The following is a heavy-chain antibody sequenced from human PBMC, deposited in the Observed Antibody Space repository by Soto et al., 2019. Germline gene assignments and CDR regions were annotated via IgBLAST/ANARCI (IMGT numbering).Heavy chain of an antibody. CDR1: GGSVSSRSHF. Sequence: QVQLQESGPGVVNPSDTLSVTCTVSGGSVSSRSHFWSWIRQPPGGGLQWIGYIYYTGNTNYSPSLKSRATLSVDTSRNQFSLRLTSVTAADTAIYYWARYDAESGSNKLDPWGQGTLVTVSS. D-gene: IGHD5-12*01. CDR2: IYYTGNT. V-gene: IGHV4-61*01. CDR3: ARYDAESGSNKLDP. J-gene: IGHJ5*02.